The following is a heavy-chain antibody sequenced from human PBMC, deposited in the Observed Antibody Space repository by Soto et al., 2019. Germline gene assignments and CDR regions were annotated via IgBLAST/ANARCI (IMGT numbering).Heavy chain of an antibody. Sequence: SETLSLSCSVSGDSISNLDYFWAWIRQPPGQALEYIGYIYKSATTYYNPSFESRVAISVDTSKSQFSLNVTSVTAADTAVYFCARGRYCLTGRCFPNWFDSWGQGALVTVSS. J-gene: IGHJ5*01. CDR3: ARGRYCLTGRCFPNWFDS. V-gene: IGHV4-30-4*01. CDR1: GDSISNLDYF. D-gene: IGHD7-27*01. CDR2: IYKSATT.